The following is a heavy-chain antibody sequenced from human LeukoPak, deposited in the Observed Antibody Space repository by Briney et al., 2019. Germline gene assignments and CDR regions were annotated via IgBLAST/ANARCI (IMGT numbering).Heavy chain of an antibody. J-gene: IGHJ6*02. CDR1: GGSVSGGSYY. Sequence: TSETLSLTCTVSGGSVSGGSYYWSWIRQPPGKGLEWIGYIYYSGSTNYNPSLKSRVTISVDTSKNQFSLKLSSVTAADTAVYYCASLTVTENYYGMDVWGQGTTVTVSS. CDR3: ASLTVTENYYGMDV. CDR2: IYYSGST. D-gene: IGHD4-11*01. V-gene: IGHV4-61*01.